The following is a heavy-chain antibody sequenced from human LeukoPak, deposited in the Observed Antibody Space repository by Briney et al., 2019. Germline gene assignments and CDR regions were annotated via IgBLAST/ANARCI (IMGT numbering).Heavy chain of an antibody. CDR1: LGSPTGYY. J-gene: IGHJ4*02. D-gene: IGHD6-19*01. Sequence: PSETLSLTCTVSLGSPTGYYFRSVPQPPGKGLEWIGYIYYSGSTNYNPSLKSRVSISVGTYKSYFYLRMSSVNAADTAVYYCARHRPERAYSSAWYTTLDYWGQGTLVTVSS. V-gene: IGHV4-59*08. CDR2: IYYSGST. CDR3: ARHRPERAYSSAWYTTLDY.